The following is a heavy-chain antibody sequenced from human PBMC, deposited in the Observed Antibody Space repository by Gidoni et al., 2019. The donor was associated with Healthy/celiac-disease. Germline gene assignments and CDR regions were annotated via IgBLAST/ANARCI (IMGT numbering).Heavy chain of an antibody. Sequence: QVQLLLSVAEVKKPRPSLKVSCKSSASHFISYGISWVRQAPAQGLEWRGWIIAYNGNTNYAQKLQGRVTMTTDTSTSTAYMELRSLRSDDTAVYYCARAGMYSGSYYGDYWGQGTLVTVSS. V-gene: IGHV1-18*01. J-gene: IGHJ4*02. CDR1: ASHFISYG. CDR3: ARAGMYSGSYYGDY. CDR2: IIAYNGNT. D-gene: IGHD1-26*01.